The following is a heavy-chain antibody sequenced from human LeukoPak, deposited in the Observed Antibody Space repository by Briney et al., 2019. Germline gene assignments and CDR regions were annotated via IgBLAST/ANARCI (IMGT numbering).Heavy chain of an antibody. CDR1: GIMFSDSA. CDR3: VKGACSSGCSGNY. J-gene: IGHJ4*02. V-gene: IGHV3-23*01. CDR2: ITDNYNT. D-gene: IGHD6-19*01. Sequence: PGGFLRLSCAASGIMFSDSAMYWVRQAPGKGLECVAVITDNYNTYYGDSVKGRFTVSRDNSKKTLYLQMNSLRVDDTALYHCVKGACSSGCSGNYWGQGTLVTVSS.